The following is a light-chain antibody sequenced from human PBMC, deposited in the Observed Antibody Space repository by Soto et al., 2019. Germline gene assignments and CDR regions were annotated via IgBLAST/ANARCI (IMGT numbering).Light chain of an antibody. J-gene: IGKJ1*01. CDR1: QSISTY. CDR2: AAS. CDR3: QQSYSTPPRT. Sequence: DIQMTQSPSSLSASVGDRVTITCRASQSISTYLNWYLQKPGKAPKLLIYAASNLQSGVPSRFSGSGSGTDFTLTISSLQPEDFATYFCQQSYSTPPRTFGQGTKVDIK. V-gene: IGKV1-39*01.